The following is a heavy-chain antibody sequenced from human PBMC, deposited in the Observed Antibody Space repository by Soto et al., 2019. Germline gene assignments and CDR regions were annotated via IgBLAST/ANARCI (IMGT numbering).Heavy chain of an antibody. CDR3: ARVRWYYGSSGYYGFDY. CDR1: GYTFTSYG. V-gene: IGHV1-18*01. Sequence: ASVKVSCKASGYTFTSYGISWVRQAPGQGLEWMGWISAYNGNTNYAQKLQGRVTMTTDTSTSTAYMELRSLRSDDTAVYYCARVRWYYGSSGYYGFDYWGQGTLVTVSS. CDR2: ISAYNGNT. D-gene: IGHD3-22*01. J-gene: IGHJ4*02.